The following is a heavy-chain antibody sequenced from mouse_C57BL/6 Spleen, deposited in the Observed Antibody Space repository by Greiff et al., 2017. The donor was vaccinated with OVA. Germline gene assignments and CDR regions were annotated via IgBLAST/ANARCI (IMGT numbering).Heavy chain of an antibody. Sequence: EVQLVESGGGLVQPKGSLKLSCAASGFSFNTYAMNWVRQAPGKGLEWVARIRSKSNNYATYYADSVKDRFTISRDDSESMLYLQMNNLKTEDTARYYCVRQTGDYFDYWGQGTTLTVSS. CDR2: IRSKSNNYAT. D-gene: IGHD4-1*01. CDR3: VRQTGDYFDY. J-gene: IGHJ2*01. V-gene: IGHV10-1*01. CDR1: GFSFNTYA.